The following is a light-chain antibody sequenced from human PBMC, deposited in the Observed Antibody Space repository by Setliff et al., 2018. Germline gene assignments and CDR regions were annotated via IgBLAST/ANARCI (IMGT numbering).Light chain of an antibody. CDR2: KDS. CDR3: QSTDSSDTYRDVI. Sequence: SYELTQAPSVSVSPGQTARITCSADALPKKYTFWYQQKPGQAPVLVIYKDSERPSGIPERFSGSTSGTTVTLTINGVQPEDEADYYCQSTDSSDTYRDVIFGGGTQLTVL. V-gene: IGLV3-25*03. J-gene: IGLJ2*01. CDR1: ALPKKY.